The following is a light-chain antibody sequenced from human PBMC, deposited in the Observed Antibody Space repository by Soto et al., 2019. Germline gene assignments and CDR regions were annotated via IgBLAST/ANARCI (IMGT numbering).Light chain of an antibody. Sequence: QSVLTHPPSASGTPGQRVTISCSGSSSNIGSNSVNWYQQVPGTAPKLVIHSNNQRPPGVPGRFSGSKSGTSASLAIGGLLSEDESDYYCAAWDDSLNGYVFGTGTKVTVL. CDR2: SNN. J-gene: IGLJ1*01. CDR1: SSNIGSNS. CDR3: AAWDDSLNGYV. V-gene: IGLV1-44*01.